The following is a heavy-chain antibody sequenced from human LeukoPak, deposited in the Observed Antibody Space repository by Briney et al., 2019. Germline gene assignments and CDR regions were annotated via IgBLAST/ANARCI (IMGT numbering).Heavy chain of an antibody. D-gene: IGHD1-26*01. J-gene: IGHJ4*02. CDR3: ATDPTPYVGASAD. CDR1: GFTFSSYA. Sequence: GGSLRLSCAASGFTFSSYAMSWVRQAPGKGLEWVSTITGSGDNTYYTDSAKGRFTFSRDNSKSTLYLQMNSLRAEDTAVYYCATDPTPYVGASADWGQGTLVTVSS. V-gene: IGHV3-23*01. CDR2: ITGSGDNT.